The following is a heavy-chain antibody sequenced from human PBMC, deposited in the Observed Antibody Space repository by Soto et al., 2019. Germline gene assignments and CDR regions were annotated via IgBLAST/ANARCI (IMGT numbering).Heavy chain of an antibody. Sequence: VASVKVSCKASGGTFSSYAISWVRQAPGQGLEWMGGIIPIFGTANYAQKFQGRVTITADKSTSTAYMELSSLRSEDTAVYYCARVGCSSTSCYHYYYYYGMDVWGQGTTVTVSS. V-gene: IGHV1-69*06. CDR1: GGTFSSYA. CDR2: IIPIFGTA. CDR3: ARVGCSSTSCYHYYYYYGMDV. J-gene: IGHJ6*02. D-gene: IGHD2-2*01.